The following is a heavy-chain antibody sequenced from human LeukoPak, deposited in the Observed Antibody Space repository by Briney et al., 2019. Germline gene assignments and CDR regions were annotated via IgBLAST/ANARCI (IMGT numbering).Heavy chain of an antibody. V-gene: IGHV4-59*01. J-gene: IGHJ4*02. CDR3: ARRSSGWYYFTY. CDR2: IYYSGST. D-gene: IGHD6-19*01. Sequence: SETLSLTCTVSGGSISPYYCSWIRQPPGKGLEWIGYIYYSGSTNYNPSLKSRVTISVDTSKNQFSLKLSSVTAADTAVYYCARRSSGWYYFTYWGQGTLVTVSS. CDR1: GGSISPYY.